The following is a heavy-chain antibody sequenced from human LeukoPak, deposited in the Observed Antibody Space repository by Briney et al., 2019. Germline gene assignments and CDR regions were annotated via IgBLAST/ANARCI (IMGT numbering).Heavy chain of an antibody. CDR2: IYTSGST. V-gene: IGHV4-4*07. J-gene: IGHJ6*03. D-gene: IGHD4-17*01. CDR3: ARQASRAGDYEYYYYYYYMDV. Sequence: SETLSLTCTVSGGSISSYYWSWIRQPAGKGLEWIGRIYTSGSTNYNPSLKSRVTISVDTSKNQFSLKLSSVTAADTAVYYCARQASRAGDYEYYYYYYYMDVWGKGTTVTVSS. CDR1: GGSISSYY.